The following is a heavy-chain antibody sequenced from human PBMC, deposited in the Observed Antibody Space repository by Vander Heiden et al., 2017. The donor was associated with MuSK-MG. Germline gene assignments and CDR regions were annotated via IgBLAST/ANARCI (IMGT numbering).Heavy chain of an antibody. J-gene: IGHJ4*02. Sequence: EMHLLESGGGLVQPGGSLRLSCAASGFSFSSYAMGLIRQAPGRGLEWVSALSGSGDSTNYADSVKGRFTISRDNSKNTLYLQMNSLRAEDTAAYYCAKGRGSANYFFDYWGQGILVTVSS. CDR3: AKGRGSANYFFDY. V-gene: IGHV3-23*01. CDR1: GFSFSSYA. CDR2: LSGSGDST. D-gene: IGHD3-10*01.